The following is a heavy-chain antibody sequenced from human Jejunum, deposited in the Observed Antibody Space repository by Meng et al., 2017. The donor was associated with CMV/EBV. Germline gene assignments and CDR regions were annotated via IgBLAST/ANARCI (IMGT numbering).Heavy chain of an antibody. CDR2: ISAYNGNT. V-gene: IGHV1-18*01. CDR1: GYAFTNYG. J-gene: IGHJ4*02. CDR3: ARDYYYGRSYYFDY. Sequence: VQPVQSGCEPQMPGSSVQAPCNASGYAFTNYGISWVRQAPGQGLEWMGWISAYNGNTNYAQKLQGRVTMTTDTSTSPAYMEVRSLRSDDTAVYYCARDYYYGRSYYFDYWGQGTLVTVSS. D-gene: IGHD3-10*01.